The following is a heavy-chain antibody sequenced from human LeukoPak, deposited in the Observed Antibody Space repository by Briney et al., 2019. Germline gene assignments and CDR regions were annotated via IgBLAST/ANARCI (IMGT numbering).Heavy chain of an antibody. D-gene: IGHD3-22*01. J-gene: IGHJ4*02. Sequence: SETLSLTCTVSGGSISSSSYYWGWIRQPPGKGLEWIGSIYYSGSTYYNPSLKSRVTISVDTSKNQFSLKLSSVTAADTAVYYCARGVHNYYDSSGYFGYWGQGTLVTVSS. CDR2: IYYSGST. CDR1: GGSISSSSYY. V-gene: IGHV4-39*01. CDR3: ARGVHNYYDSSGYFGY.